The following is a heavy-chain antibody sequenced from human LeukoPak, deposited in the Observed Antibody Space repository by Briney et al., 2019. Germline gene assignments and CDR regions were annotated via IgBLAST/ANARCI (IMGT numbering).Heavy chain of an antibody. V-gene: IGHV3-7*01. J-gene: IGHJ4*02. CDR3: AKIVGATPYYFDY. CDR2: IKQDGTEK. D-gene: IGHD1-26*01. Sequence: GGSLRLSCAASGFTFSTYWMSWVRQAPGKGLEWVANIKQDGTEKYYVDSVKGRFTISRDNAKKSLYLQMNSLRAEDTAVYYCAKIVGATPYYFDYWGQGTLVTVSS. CDR1: GFTFSTYW.